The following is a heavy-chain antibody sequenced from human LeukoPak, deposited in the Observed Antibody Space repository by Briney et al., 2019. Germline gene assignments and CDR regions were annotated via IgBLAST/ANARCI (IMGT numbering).Heavy chain of an antibody. Sequence: PGGSLRLSCAASGFTFSGSAMHWVRQASGKGLEWVGRIRSKANSYATAYAASVKGRFTISRDDSKNTAYLQMNSLKTEDTAVYYCTRLFDSSGYYSDFDYWGQGTLVTVSS. D-gene: IGHD3-22*01. CDR1: GFTFSGSA. J-gene: IGHJ4*02. CDR3: TRLFDSSGYYSDFDY. V-gene: IGHV3-73*01. CDR2: IRSKANSYAT.